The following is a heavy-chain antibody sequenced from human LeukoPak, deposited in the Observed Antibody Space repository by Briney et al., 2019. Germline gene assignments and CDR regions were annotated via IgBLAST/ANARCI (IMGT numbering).Heavy chain of an antibody. Sequence: NPSETLSLTCTVSGGSISSYYWSWIRQPAGKGLEWIGRIYTSGSTNYNPSLKSRVTMSVDTSKSQFSLRLSSVTAADTAVYYCAREWADGCSGGSCYSLGYYYYYMDVWGKGTTVTVPS. CDR1: GGSISSYY. D-gene: IGHD2-15*01. V-gene: IGHV4-4*07. CDR3: AREWADGCSGGSCYSLGYYYYYMDV. J-gene: IGHJ6*03. CDR2: IYTSGST.